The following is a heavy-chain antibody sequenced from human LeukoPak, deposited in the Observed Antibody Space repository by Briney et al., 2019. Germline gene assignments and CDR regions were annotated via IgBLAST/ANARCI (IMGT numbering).Heavy chain of an antibody. D-gene: IGHD6-6*01. V-gene: IGHV4-59*01. CDR3: ARGERSSGIYYFDY. J-gene: IGHJ4*02. Sequence: PSETLSLTCTVSGGSISSYYWSWIRQPPGKGLEWIGYIYYSGSTNYNPSLKSRVTISVDTSKNQFSLKLSSVTAADTAVYYCARGERSSGIYYFDYWGQGTLVTVSS. CDR1: GGSISSYY. CDR2: IYYSGST.